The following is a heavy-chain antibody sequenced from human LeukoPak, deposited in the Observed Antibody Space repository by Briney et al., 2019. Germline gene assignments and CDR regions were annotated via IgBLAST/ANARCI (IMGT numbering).Heavy chain of an antibody. Sequence: SETLSLTCAVYGGSFSGYYWSWIRQPPGKGLEWIGYIYYSGSTNYNPSLKSRVTISVDTSKNQFSLKLSSVTAADTAVYYCARGPRYSSSWFAYNWFDPWGQGTLVTVSS. J-gene: IGHJ5*02. D-gene: IGHD6-13*01. V-gene: IGHV4-59*01. CDR3: ARGPRYSSSWFAYNWFDP. CDR2: IYYSGST. CDR1: GGSFSGYY.